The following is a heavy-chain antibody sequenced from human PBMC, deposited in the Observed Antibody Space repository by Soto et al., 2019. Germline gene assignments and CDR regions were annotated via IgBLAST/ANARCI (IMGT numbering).Heavy chain of an antibody. J-gene: IGHJ4*02. CDR2: IYYSGST. CDR3: ASLSGYYYYFDY. Sequence: NPSDTLSLTCTVSCGTISNSNYYWGWLCQPPGKGLEWIGSIYYSGSTYYNPSLKSRVTIFVDTSKNQFSLKLSSVTAADTAVYYCASLSGYYYYFDYWGQGTLVTVS. V-gene: IGHV4-39*01. CDR1: CGTISNSNYY. D-gene: IGHD3-22*01.